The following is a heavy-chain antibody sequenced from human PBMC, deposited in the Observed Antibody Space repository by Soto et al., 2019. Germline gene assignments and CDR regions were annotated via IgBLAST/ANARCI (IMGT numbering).Heavy chain of an antibody. V-gene: IGHV1-69*13. J-gene: IGHJ6*02. CDR2: IIPIFGTA. D-gene: IGHD2-15*01. CDR1: GGTFSSYA. Sequence: ASVKVSCKASGGTFSSYAISWVRQAPGQGLEWMGGIIPIFGTANYAQKFQGRVTITADESTSTAYMELSSLRSEDTAVYYCARTYCSGGSCYSYPPYYYYYGMDVWGQGTTVTVSS. CDR3: ARTYCSGGSCYSYPPYYYYYGMDV.